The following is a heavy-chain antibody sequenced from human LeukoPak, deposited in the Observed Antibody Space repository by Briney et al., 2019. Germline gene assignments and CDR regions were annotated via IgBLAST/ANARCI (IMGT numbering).Heavy chain of an antibody. CDR1: GGSISSSSYY. V-gene: IGHV4-39*07. Sequence: SETLSLTCTVSGGSISSSSYYWGWIRQPPGKGLEWIGSIYYSGSTYYNPSLKSRVTMSVDTSKNQFSLKLSSVTAADTAVYYCAREGSTYYDILTGYPDDAFDIWGQGTMVTVSS. D-gene: IGHD3-9*01. J-gene: IGHJ3*02. CDR3: AREGSTYYDILTGYPDDAFDI. CDR2: IYYSGST.